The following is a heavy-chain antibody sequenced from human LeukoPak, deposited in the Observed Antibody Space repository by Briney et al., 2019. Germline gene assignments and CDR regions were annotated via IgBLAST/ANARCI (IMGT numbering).Heavy chain of an antibody. CDR2: IIPIFGTA. CDR3: ASGQVPYYYYYMDV. J-gene: IGHJ6*03. CDR1: GGTFSSYA. Sequence: GASVKVSCKASGGTFSSYAISWARQAPGQGLEWMGGIIPIFGTANYAQKFQGRVTITADKSTSTAYMELSSLRSEDTAVYYCASGQVPYYYYYMDVWGKGTTVTVSS. V-gene: IGHV1-69*06.